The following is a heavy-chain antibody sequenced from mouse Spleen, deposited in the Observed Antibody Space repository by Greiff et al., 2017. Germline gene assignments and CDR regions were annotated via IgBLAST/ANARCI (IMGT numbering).Heavy chain of an antibody. Sequence: QVQLQQPGAELVKPGASVKLSCKASGYTFTSYWMHWVKQRPGQGLEWIGMIHPNSGSTNYNEKFKSKATLTVDKSSSTAYMQLSSLTSEDSAVYYCTRKYGNYFWFAYWGQGTLVTVSA. V-gene: IGHV1-64*01. J-gene: IGHJ3*01. CDR2: IHPNSGST. CDR3: TRKYGNYFWFAY. D-gene: IGHD2-10*02. CDR1: GYTFTSYW.